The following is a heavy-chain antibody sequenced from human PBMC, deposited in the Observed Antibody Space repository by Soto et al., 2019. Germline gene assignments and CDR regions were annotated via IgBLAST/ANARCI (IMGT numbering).Heavy chain of an antibody. Sequence: PGESLKISCKGSGYSFTGYWIGWVRQMPGKGLEWMGIIYPGDSDTRYSPPFQGQVTISADKSISTAYLQWSSLKASDTAMYYCARHREGFYYYYYGMDVWGQGTTVTVSS. CDR3: ARHREGFYYYYYGMDV. CDR2: IYPGDSDT. J-gene: IGHJ6*02. V-gene: IGHV5-51*01. D-gene: IGHD1-26*01. CDR1: GYSFTGYW.